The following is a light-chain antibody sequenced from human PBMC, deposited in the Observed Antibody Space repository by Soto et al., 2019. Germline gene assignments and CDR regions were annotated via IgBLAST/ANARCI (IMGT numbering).Light chain of an antibody. CDR3: QQYSNLIT. CDR1: QTISSW. Sequence: DIQMTQSPSTLYGSVGDRVTVTCRASQTISSWLAWYQQKPGKAPKLLIYDASNLETGVPSRFSGSGSGTYFSFTISSLQPEDFATYYCQQYSNLITFGQGTRLEI. J-gene: IGKJ5*01. V-gene: IGKV1-5*01. CDR2: DAS.